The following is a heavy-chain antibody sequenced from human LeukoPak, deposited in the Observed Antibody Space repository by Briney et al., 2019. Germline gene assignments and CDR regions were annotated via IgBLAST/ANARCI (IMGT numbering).Heavy chain of an antibody. D-gene: IGHD3-10*01. V-gene: IGHV3-23*01. J-gene: IGHJ3*02. CDR3: AKAVLLWHGAFDI. CDR2: ISGAGGST. CDR1: GFTFSSYA. Sequence: GGSLRLSCAASGFTFSSYAMSWVRLAPGKGLEWVSAISGAGGSTYYADSVKGRFTISRDNSKNTLYLQMNSLRAEDTAVYYCAKAVLLWHGAFDIWGQGTMVTVSS.